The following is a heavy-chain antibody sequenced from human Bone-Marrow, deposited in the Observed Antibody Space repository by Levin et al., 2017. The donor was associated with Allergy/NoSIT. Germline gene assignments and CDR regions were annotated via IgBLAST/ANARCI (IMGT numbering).Heavy chain of an antibody. D-gene: IGHD3-16*01. Sequence: GSLRLSCSVSGDSISSSYWTWIRQPPGKGLEWIGYLYSGASTIFNPSLKSRVTISVDRSNNVFSLKLTSVTAEDTAVYYCARGTQQHGGAFEIWGQGTMVTVSS. CDR3: ARGTQQHGGAFEI. J-gene: IGHJ3*02. CDR1: GDSISSSY. V-gene: IGHV4-59*01. CDR2: LYSGAST.